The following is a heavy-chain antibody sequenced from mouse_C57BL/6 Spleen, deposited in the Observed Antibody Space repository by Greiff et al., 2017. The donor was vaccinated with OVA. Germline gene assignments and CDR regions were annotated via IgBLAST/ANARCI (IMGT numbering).Heavy chain of an antibody. CDR1: GYTFTSYW. CDR2: IDPSDSYP. J-gene: IGHJ3*01. V-gene: IGHV1-50*01. Sequence: VQLQQPGAELVKPGASVKLSCKASGYTFTSYWMQWVKQRPGQGLEWIGEIDPSDSYPNYNQKFKGKATLTVDTSSSTAYMQLSSLTSEDSAVYYCARSDSNSFAYWGQGTLVTVSA. CDR3: ARSDSNSFAY. D-gene: IGHD2-5*01.